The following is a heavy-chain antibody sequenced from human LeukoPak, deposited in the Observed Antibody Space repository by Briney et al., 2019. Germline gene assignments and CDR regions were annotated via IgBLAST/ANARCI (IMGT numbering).Heavy chain of an antibody. D-gene: IGHD1-26*01. CDR2: FYHNGGT. V-gene: IGHV4-59*08. CDR1: GTAISSYF. J-gene: IGHJ4*02. CDR3: AGGRMGRYYDH. Sequence: SETLSLTCDISGTAISSYFWSWIRQSPTKGLEWIGYFYHNGGTSYNPSLRSRVTISVDSSQKRLSLQMTSMAAADTAVYYCAGGRMGRYYDHWGQGTLVAVST.